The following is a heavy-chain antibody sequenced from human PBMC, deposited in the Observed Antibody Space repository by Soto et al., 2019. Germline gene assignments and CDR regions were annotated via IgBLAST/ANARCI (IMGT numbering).Heavy chain of an antibody. CDR1: GGSISNFY. CDR3: ARAPMVLSRSYFDS. D-gene: IGHD2-8*01. Sequence: PSGTLSLTCTVSGGSISNFYWSWIRQPPGKGLEWIGYISYSGNTNYNPSLKSRVSISVDTSKNQLSLNLTSVTAADTAVYYCARAPMVLSRSYFDSWGQGTPVTVSS. CDR2: ISYSGNT. J-gene: IGHJ4*02. V-gene: IGHV4-59*01.